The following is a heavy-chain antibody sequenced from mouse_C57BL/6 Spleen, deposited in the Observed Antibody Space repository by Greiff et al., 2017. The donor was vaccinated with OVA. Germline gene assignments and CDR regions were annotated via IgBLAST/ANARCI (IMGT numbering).Heavy chain of an antibody. J-gene: IGHJ1*03. CDR2: ISYDGSN. D-gene: IGHD1-1*01. CDR1: GYSITSGYY. V-gene: IGHV3-6*01. CDR3: ARDYYGSSYWYFDV. Sequence: EVKLQESGPGLVKPSQSLSLTCSVTGYSITSGYYWNWIRQFPGNKLEWIGYISYDGSNNYNPSLKNRISITRDTSKNQFFLKLNSVTTEDTATYYCARDYYGSSYWYFDVWGTGTTVTVSS.